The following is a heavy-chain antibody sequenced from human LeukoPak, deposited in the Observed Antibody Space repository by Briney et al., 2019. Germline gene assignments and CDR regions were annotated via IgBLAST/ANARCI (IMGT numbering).Heavy chain of an antibody. CDR1: GFSFSEYY. V-gene: IGHV3-11*01. CDR2: ISSSGSSI. J-gene: IGHJ4*02. CDR3: AKSSSEEIRDGYSN. Sequence: GGSLRLSCAASGFSFSEYYMNWIRQAPGKGLEWVSYISSSGSSIHYADSVKGRFTISRDNAKNSLYLQMNSLRAEDTALYYCAKSSSEEIRDGYSNWGQGTLVTVSS. D-gene: IGHD5-24*01.